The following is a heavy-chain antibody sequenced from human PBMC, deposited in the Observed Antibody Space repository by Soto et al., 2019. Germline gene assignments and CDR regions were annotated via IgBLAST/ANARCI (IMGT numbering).Heavy chain of an antibody. D-gene: IGHD3-10*01. J-gene: IGHJ6*03. Sequence: KPSETLSLTCTVSGGSISSYYWSWIRQPPGKGLEWIGYIYYSGSTNYNPSLKSRVTISVDTSKNQFSLKLSSVTAADTAVYYCAGCYYYGSGSYLFLSSYYYMEVWGKGTTVTVSS. CDR2: IYYSGST. CDR1: GGSISSYY. V-gene: IGHV4-59*01. CDR3: AGCYYYGSGSYLFLSSYYYMEV.